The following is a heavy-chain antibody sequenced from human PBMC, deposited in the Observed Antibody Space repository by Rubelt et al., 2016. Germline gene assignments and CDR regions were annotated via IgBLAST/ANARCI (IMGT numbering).Heavy chain of an antibody. V-gene: IGHV1-18*01. CDR1: GYTFTSHG. Sequence: QVQLVQSGAEVKKPGASVKVSCKASGYTFTSHGISWVRQAPGQGLEWMGWISAYNGNTNYAQKLQCRGPMTTDTSTSTAYMELRSLGSEDTAVYYCARDRLLDDSSGGDAFDIWGQGTMVTVSS. D-gene: IGHD3-22*01. J-gene: IGHJ3*02. CDR2: ISAYNGNT. CDR3: ARDRLLDDSSGGDAFDI.